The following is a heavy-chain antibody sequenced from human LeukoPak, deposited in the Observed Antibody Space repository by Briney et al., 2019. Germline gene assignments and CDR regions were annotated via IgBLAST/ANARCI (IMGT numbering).Heavy chain of an antibody. CDR1: GGTFSSYA. J-gene: IGHJ4*02. D-gene: IGHD6-13*01. Sequence: SVKVSCKASGGTFSSYAISWVRQAPGQGLEWMGGIIPIFGTANYAQKFQGRVTITTDESTSTAYMELSSLRSEDTAVYYCARATAAGTASFDYWGQGTLVTVSA. V-gene: IGHV1-69*05. CDR3: ARATAAGTASFDY. CDR2: IIPIFGTA.